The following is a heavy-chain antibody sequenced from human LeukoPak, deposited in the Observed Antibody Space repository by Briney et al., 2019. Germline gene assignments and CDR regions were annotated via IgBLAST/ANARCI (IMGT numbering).Heavy chain of an antibody. CDR1: GFSFSDYY. CDR3: ARVRSPWLQSLVHY. Sequence: KAGGSLRLSCAASGFSFSDYYMSWIRQAPGKGLEWVSYMSNSGSTIYYADSVKGRFTISRDNTKNSLYLQMNSLRAEDTAVYYCARVRSPWLQSLVHYWGQGTLVTVSS. V-gene: IGHV3-11*04. J-gene: IGHJ4*02. CDR2: MSNSGSTI. D-gene: IGHD5-24*01.